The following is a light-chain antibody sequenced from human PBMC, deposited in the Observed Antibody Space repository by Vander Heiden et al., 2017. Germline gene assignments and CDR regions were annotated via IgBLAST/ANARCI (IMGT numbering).Light chain of an antibody. V-gene: IGKV1-9*01. CDR1: QDISNK. J-gene: IGKJ3*01. CDR3: QQFKSYPLT. Sequence: DIQLTPTPSFLSASVGDRVTITCRASQDISNKLAWYQQKPGKAPKVLLYDASTLQSGVPARFSGSGSGTEFALTINSLQPEDFASYSCQQFKSYPLTFGPGTKVDVK. CDR2: DAS.